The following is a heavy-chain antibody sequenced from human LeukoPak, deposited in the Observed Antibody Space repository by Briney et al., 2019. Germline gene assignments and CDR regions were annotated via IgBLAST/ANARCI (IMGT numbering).Heavy chain of an antibody. CDR2: ISGSGDYT. Sequence: GGALRLSCAASGFTFSTYGMDWVRQAPGKGLEWVSTISGSGDYTYYADSVKGRFTISRDNSKNTLYLQMNSLRLEDTAVYYCAKDLMRDRWFGESWGQGTLVTVSS. D-gene: IGHD3-10*01. J-gene: IGHJ5*02. V-gene: IGHV3-23*01. CDR3: AKDLMRDRWFGES. CDR1: GFTFSTYG.